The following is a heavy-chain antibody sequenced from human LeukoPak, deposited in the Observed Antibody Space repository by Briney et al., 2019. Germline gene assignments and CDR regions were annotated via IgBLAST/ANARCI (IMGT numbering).Heavy chain of an antibody. J-gene: IGHJ4*02. D-gene: IGHD6-19*01. CDR1: GCSFPSYW. V-gene: IGHV5-51*01. CDR3: ARLGLAVAGSQGEIGY. CDR2: SYPGHPDT. Sequence: GESLMISCKGAGCSFPSYWIGWERRWPGKGRAWMGTSYPGHPDTTYTPSFQRQVTIPATKSISTAYLQWSSLKASDTAMYYCARLGLAVAGSQGEIGYWGQGTLVTVSS.